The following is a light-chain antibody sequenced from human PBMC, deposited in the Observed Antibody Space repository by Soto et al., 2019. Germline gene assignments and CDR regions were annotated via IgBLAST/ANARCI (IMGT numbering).Light chain of an antibody. V-gene: IGLV8-61*01. CDR3: VLYMGTGISV. CDR2: STN. Sequence: QTVVTQEPSFSVSPGGTVTLTCGLSSDSVSPTYYPSWYQQTPGQAPRTLIYSTNTRSSGVPDRFSGSILGNKAALTITGAQADDESDYYCVLYMGTGISVFGGGTTVTVL. J-gene: IGLJ2*01. CDR1: SDSVSPTYY.